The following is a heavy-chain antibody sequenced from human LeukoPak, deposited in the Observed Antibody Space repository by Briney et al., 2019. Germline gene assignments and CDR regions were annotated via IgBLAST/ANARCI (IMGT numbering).Heavy chain of an antibody. V-gene: IGHV3-23*01. CDR1: GFTFSSYA. CDR2: ISGSGGST. J-gene: IGHJ4*02. D-gene: IGHD6-19*01. Sequence: PRRSLRLSCAASGFTFSSYAMSWVRQAPGKGLEWVSAISGSGGSTYYADSVKGRFTISRDNSKNTLYLQMNSLRAEDTAVYYCAKDSSGWYGFDYWGQGTLVTVSS. CDR3: AKDSSGWYGFDY.